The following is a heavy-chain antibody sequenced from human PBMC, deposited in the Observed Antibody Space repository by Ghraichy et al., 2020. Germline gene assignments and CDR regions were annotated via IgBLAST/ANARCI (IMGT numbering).Heavy chain of an antibody. D-gene: IGHD3-3*01. CDR1: GGSFSGYY. CDR2: INHSGST. V-gene: IGHV4-34*01. CDR3: AYDDFGVVPPGAFDI. J-gene: IGHJ3*02. Sequence: SETLSLTCAVYGGSFSGYYWSWIRQPPGKGLEWIGEINHSGSTNYNPSLKSRVTISVDTSKNQFSLKLSSVTAADTAVYYCAYDDFGVVPPGAFDIWGQGTMVTVSS.